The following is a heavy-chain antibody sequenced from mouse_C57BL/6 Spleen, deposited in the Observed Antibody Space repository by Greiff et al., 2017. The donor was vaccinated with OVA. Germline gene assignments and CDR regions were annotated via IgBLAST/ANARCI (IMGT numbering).Heavy chain of an antibody. J-gene: IGHJ2*01. Sequence: VQLQQSGAELMKPGASVKLSCKATGYTFTGYWIEWVKQRPGHGLEWIGEILPGSGSTNSNEQFTGTATFPADPSSNTDYMQLSSLTTEDSAIDDCARKGVYDGYSFDYWGQGTTLTVSS. CDR1: GYTFTGYW. V-gene: IGHV1-9*01. CDR3: ARKGVYDGYSFDY. CDR2: ILPGSGST. D-gene: IGHD2-3*01.